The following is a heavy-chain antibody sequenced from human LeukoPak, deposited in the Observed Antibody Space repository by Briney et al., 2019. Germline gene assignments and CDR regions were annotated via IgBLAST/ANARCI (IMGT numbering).Heavy chain of an antibody. Sequence: SETLSLTCTVSGGSISSGDYHWSWIRQPAGKGLEWIGRIYTSGRTNYNPSLKSRVTISVDTSKNQLSLKLSSVTAADTAVYYRARAGGGVFDIWGQGTMVTVSS. D-gene: IGHD3-16*01. J-gene: IGHJ3*02. CDR3: ARAGGGVFDI. V-gene: IGHV4-61*02. CDR2: IYTSGRT. CDR1: GGSISSGDYH.